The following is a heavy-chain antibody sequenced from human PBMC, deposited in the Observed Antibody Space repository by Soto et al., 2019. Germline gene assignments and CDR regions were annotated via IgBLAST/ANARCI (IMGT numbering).Heavy chain of an antibody. D-gene: IGHD3-16*02. V-gene: IGHV4-4*07. Sequence: QVQLQESGPGLVRPSETLSLTCTVSGDSLSTYYWSWIRQPAGERLEWIGRIHDTGRTNYNPSLKCRVTMSVDTSKNQFSLRVNSVTAADTAMYYCARESVSGTYRFDSWGQGTLVTVSS. CDR3: ARESVSGTYRFDS. CDR1: GDSLSTYY. J-gene: IGHJ4*02. CDR2: IHDTGRT.